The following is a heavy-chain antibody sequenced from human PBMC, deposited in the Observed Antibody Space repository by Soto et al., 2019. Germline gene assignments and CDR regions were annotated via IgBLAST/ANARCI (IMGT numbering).Heavy chain of an antibody. V-gene: IGHV3-74*01. Sequence: GGSRRLSCVASTFTFRSYWMHWVRQAPGKGLVWVSRINTDGTTTTYADSVKGRFTTSRDNAANTLYLQMNSLRAEDTAVYYCATVPTGKFGVWNSWGQGTLVTVSS. CDR1: TFTFRSYW. D-gene: IGHD2-21*01. CDR2: INTDGTTT. J-gene: IGHJ4*02. CDR3: ATVPTGKFGVWNS.